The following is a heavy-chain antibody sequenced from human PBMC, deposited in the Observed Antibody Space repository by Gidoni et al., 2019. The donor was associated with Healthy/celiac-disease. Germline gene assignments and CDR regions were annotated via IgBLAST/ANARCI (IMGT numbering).Heavy chain of an antibody. CDR3: ARAYCGGDCPFTY. D-gene: IGHD2-21*02. J-gene: IGHJ4*02. CDR2: INHSG. V-gene: IGHV4-34*01. Sequence: QVQLQQWGAGLLKPSETLSLTCAVYGGSFSGYYWSWIRQPPGKGLEWIGEINHSGSTISVDTSKNQFSLKLSSVTAADTAVYYCARAYCGGDCPFTYWGQGTLVTVSS. CDR1: GGSFSGYY.